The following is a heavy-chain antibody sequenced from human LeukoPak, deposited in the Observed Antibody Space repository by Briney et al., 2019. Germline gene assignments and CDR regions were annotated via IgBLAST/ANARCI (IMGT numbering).Heavy chain of an antibody. CDR3: ARDPRYCSGGSCYSRYFDY. J-gene: IGHJ4*02. Sequence: SETLSLTCTVSGGSISSSSYYWGWIRQPPGKGLEWIGSIYYSGSTYYNPSLKSRVTISVDTSKNQFSLKLSSVTAADTAVYHCARDPRYCSGGSCYSRYFDYWGQGTLVTVSS. D-gene: IGHD2-15*01. CDR1: GGSISSSSYY. CDR2: IYYSGST. V-gene: IGHV4-39*07.